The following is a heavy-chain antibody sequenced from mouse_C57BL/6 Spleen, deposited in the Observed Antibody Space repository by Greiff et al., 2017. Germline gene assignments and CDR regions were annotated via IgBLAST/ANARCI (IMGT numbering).Heavy chain of an antibody. CDR2: IDPEDGGT. Sequence: EVQLQQSGAELVKPGASVKLSCTASGFNIKDYYMNWVKQRTEQGLEWIGRIDPEDGGTKYAPKFQGKATITADTSSNTAYLQLSSLTSEDTAVYYCAKSNSRGYFDVWGTGTTVTVSS. CDR3: AKSNSRGYFDV. D-gene: IGHD1-1*01. CDR1: GFNIKDYY. J-gene: IGHJ1*03. V-gene: IGHV14-2*01.